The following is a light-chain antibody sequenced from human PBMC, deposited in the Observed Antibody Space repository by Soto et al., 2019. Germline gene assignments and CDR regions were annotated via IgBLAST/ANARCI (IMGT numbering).Light chain of an antibody. V-gene: IGLV1-47*01. CDR3: AAWDDSLSGYV. CDR1: SSNIGSNY. J-gene: IGLJ1*01. CDR2: RNN. Sequence: QPVLTQPPSASGTPGQRVTISCSGSSSNIGSNYVYWYQQLPGTAPKLLIYRNNQRPSGVPDRFSGSKSGTSASLAISGLRSEDEADYCCAAWDDSLSGYVFGTGTKLTVL.